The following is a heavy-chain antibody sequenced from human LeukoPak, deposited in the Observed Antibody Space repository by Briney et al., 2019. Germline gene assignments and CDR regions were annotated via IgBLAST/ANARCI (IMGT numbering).Heavy chain of an antibody. CDR2: MYDNENY. J-gene: IGHJ4*02. CDR1: GGSISSYY. D-gene: IGHD3-22*01. CDR3: AREGYYYDSSGYYSLYYSD. Sequence: SETLSLTCTVSGGSISSYYWSWIRQPPGKGLEWIGYMYDNENYNYNPPLKSRVTISVDTSKNQFSLKLSSVTAADTAVYYCAREGYYYDSSGYYSLYYSDWGQGTLVTVSS. V-gene: IGHV4-59*01.